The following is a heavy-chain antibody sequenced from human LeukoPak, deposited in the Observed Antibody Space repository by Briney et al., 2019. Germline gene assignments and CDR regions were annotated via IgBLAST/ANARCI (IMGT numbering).Heavy chain of an antibody. V-gene: IGHV1-24*01. Sequence: ASVKVSCKVSGYTLTELSMHWVRQAPGKGLEWMGGFDVEDGETTYAQNFQGRVTMTRDMSTSTVYMELSSLRSEDTAVYYCAKGGSSWSEIDYWGQGTLVTVSS. CDR1: GYTLTELS. CDR2: FDVEDGET. CDR3: AKGGSSWSEIDY. D-gene: IGHD6-13*01. J-gene: IGHJ4*02.